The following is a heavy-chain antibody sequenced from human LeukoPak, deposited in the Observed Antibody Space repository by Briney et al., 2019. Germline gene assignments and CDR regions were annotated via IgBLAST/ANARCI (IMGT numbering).Heavy chain of an antibody. V-gene: IGHV4-59*01. CDR3: ARVLIDSSGWYHFDS. D-gene: IGHD6-19*01. Sequence: SETLSLTCTVSGDSISGYYWSWIWQPPGKGLEWIGLIQYNGNTNYNPSLKSRITISVDTSNNDFSLNVRSVTAADTAVCYCARVLIDSSGWYHFDSWGQGTLVTVSS. CDR1: GDSISGYY. CDR2: IQYNGNT. J-gene: IGHJ4*02.